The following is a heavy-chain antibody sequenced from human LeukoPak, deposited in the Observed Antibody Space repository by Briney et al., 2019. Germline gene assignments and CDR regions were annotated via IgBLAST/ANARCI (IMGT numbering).Heavy chain of an antibody. J-gene: IGHJ4*02. CDR2: ISAYNGNT. CDR3: ARLSPSPQRNQLVRLFDY. Sequence: GASVKVSCKASGYTFTSYGISWVRQAPGQGLEWMGWISAYNGNTNYAQKLQGRVTMTTDTSTSTAYMELRSLRSDDTAVYYCARLSPSPQRNQLVRLFDYWGQGTLVTVSS. V-gene: IGHV1-18*01. D-gene: IGHD6-13*01. CDR1: GYTFTSYG.